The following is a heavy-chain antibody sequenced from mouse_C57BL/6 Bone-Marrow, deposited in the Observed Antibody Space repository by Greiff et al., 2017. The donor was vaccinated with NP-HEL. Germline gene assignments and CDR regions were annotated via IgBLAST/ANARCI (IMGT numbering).Heavy chain of an antibody. CDR3: ARGGVYGSSAY. V-gene: IGHV1-69*01. Sequence: VKLQQPGAELVMPGASVKLSCKASGYTFTSYWMHWVKQRPGQGLEWIGEIDPSDSYTNYNQKFKGKSTLTVDKSSSTAYMQLSSLTSEDSAVYYCARGGVYGSSAYWGQGTLVTVSA. CDR1: GYTFTSYW. D-gene: IGHD1-1*01. CDR2: IDPSDSYT. J-gene: IGHJ3*01.